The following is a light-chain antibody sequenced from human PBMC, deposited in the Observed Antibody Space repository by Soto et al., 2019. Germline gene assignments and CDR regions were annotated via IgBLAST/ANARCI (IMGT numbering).Light chain of an antibody. J-gene: IGKJ1*01. Sequence: EMVLTQSPATLSLSPGERATLSCRASRCVTIYLAWYRRKPGQAPRLINDEASNRSGGIPARFSGGGWRKVFPPTISRLEDEYVAVYYCQQYSNSWTFGQGTKVDIK. CDR1: RCVTIY. V-gene: IGKV3-11*01. CDR2: EAS. CDR3: QQYSNSWT.